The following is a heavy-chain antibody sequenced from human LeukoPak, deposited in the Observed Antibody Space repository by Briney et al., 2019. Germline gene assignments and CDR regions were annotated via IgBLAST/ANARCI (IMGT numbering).Heavy chain of an antibody. D-gene: IGHD5-24*01. CDR2: ISYDGSNK. V-gene: IGHV3-30*03. J-gene: IGHJ4*02. CDR3: ARTRDGYNFDFDY. Sequence: PGRSLRLSCAASGFTFSSYGMHWVRQAPGKGLEWVAVISYDGSNKYYADSVKGRFTISRDNSKNTLYLQMNSLRAEDTAVYYCARTRDGYNFDFDYWGQGTLVTVSS. CDR1: GFTFSSYG.